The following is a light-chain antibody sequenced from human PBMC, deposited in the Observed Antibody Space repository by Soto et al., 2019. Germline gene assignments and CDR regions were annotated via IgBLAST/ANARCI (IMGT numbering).Light chain of an antibody. CDR3: QGWGSTADPVV. Sequence: SYELTQPPSVSVAPGQTARITCGGNNIGREGVHGYQQKPGHAPVLVVYDNSERPSGIPDRFSGSHSGNTAILTISTVVAGDEADYYCQGWGSTADPVVFGGGTKLTVL. CDR1: NIGREG. V-gene: IGLV3-21*02. J-gene: IGLJ2*01. CDR2: DNS.